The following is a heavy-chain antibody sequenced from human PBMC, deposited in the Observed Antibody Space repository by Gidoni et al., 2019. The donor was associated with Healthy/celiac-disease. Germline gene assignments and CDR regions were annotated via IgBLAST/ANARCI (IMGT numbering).Heavy chain of an antibody. D-gene: IGHD4-17*01. V-gene: IGHV4-39*01. CDR1: GGSISSSSYY. Sequence: QLQLQASGPGLVQPSETLSPTFTFSGGSISSSSYYWGWIRQPPGQGLEWIGSIYYSGSTYYNPSLKSRVTIPVDTSKNQFSLKRSSVTAADTAVYYCASRDDYGDDVGRGSVDYWGQGTLVTVSS. CDR3: ASRDDYGDDVGRGSVDY. J-gene: IGHJ4*02. CDR2: IYYSGST.